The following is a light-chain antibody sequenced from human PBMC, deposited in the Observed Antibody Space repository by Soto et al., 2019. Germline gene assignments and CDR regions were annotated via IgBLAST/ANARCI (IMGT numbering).Light chain of an antibody. CDR1: QSISSW. V-gene: IGKV1-5*03. CDR2: KAS. CDR3: QQYNSYSWT. J-gene: IGKJ1*01. Sequence: DIQMSQWLSTVSASLEARVTITFRASQSISSWLAWYQQKPGKAPKLLIYKASSLESGVPSRFSGSGSGTEFTLTISSLQPDDFATYYCQQYNSYSWTFGQGTKVDI.